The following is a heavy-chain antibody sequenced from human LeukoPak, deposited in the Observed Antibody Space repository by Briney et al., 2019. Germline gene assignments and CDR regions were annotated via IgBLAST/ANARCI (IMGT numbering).Heavy chain of an antibody. CDR1: GFTFSDSA. J-gene: IGHJ4*02. CDR2: IRSKHNNYAT. D-gene: IGHD4/OR15-4a*01. Sequence: GGSLKLSCAASGFTFSDSAFHWVRQASGKGLEWVGRIRSKHNNYATAYTASVKGRFTISRDDSKNTAYLQMNSLNTEDTAMYYCTRHPIGATPFDYWGQRTLVSVSS. V-gene: IGHV3-73*01. CDR3: TRHPIGATPFDY.